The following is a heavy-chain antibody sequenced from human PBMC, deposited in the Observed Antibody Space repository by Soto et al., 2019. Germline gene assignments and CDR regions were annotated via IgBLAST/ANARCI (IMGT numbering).Heavy chain of an antibody. Sequence: PGGSLRLSCAAPGFTFSSYSMNWVRQAPGKGLEWVSSISSSSSYIYYADSVKGRFTISRDNAKNSLYLQMNSLRAEDTAVYYCARDYYDSSGYLAPLDYWGQGTLVTVSS. CDR1: GFTFSSYS. D-gene: IGHD3-22*01. CDR2: ISSSSSYI. V-gene: IGHV3-21*01. CDR3: ARDYYDSSGYLAPLDY. J-gene: IGHJ4*02.